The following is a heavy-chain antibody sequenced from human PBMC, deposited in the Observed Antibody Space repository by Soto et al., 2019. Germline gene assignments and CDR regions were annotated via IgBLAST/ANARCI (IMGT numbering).Heavy chain of an antibody. V-gene: IGHV3-23*01. D-gene: IGHD2-8*01. J-gene: IGHJ4*02. CDR2: ITGSGRDT. Sequence: GGSLSLSCAASGFTFINNVLSWVRQAPGKGLDWVSGITGSGRDTYYADSVKGRFTISRDNSKNMVFLQMNSLRAEDTALYYCAKNGLDNSPSAIDSWGPGTMVTVSS. CDR3: AKNGLDNSPSAIDS. CDR1: GFTFINNV.